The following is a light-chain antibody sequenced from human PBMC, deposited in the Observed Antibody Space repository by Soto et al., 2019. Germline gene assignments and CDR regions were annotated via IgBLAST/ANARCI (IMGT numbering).Light chain of an antibody. V-gene: IGKV1-39*01. CDR3: QQSYSSPET. J-gene: IGKJ1*01. Sequence: DIQMTQSPSSLSASVGDRVTITCRASQSISIYLNWYQQKPGKAPKLLIYAASSLQGGVPSRFSGSGSGTDFTLTICSLQPEDVATYYCQQSYSSPETFGQGTKVEI. CDR2: AAS. CDR1: QSISIY.